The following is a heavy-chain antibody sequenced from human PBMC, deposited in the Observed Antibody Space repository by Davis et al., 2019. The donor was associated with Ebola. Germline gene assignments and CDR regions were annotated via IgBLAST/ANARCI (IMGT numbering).Heavy chain of an antibody. J-gene: IGHJ4*02. CDR2: IKQDGSEK. D-gene: IGHD2-15*01. Sequence: GESLKISCAASGFTFSSYWMSWVRQAPGKGLEWVANIKQDGSEKYYVDSVKGRFTISRDNAKNSLYLQMNSLRAEDTAVYYCARDPIYCSGGSCYHVPSYFDYWGQGTLVTVSS. CDR1: GFTFSSYW. V-gene: IGHV3-7*01. CDR3: ARDPIYCSGGSCYHVPSYFDY.